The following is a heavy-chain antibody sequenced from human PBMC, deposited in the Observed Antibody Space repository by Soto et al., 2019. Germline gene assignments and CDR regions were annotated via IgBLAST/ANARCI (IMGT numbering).Heavy chain of an antibody. CDR1: GGSISSGGYS. CDR2: IYHSGST. CDR3: ARVPDR. D-gene: IGHD2-2*01. Sequence: QLQLQESGSGLVKPSQTLSLTCAVSGGSISSGGYSWSWIRQPPGKGLEWIGYIYHSGSTYYNTSLKSRITISVERSKNQLSRTLSCVTDADTAVYYCARVPDRWGQGTRVTVSS. J-gene: IGHJ4*02. V-gene: IGHV4-30-2*01.